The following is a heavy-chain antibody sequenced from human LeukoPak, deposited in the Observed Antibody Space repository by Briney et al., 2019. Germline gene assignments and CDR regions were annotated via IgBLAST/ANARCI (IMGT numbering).Heavy chain of an antibody. CDR2: INPNSGGT. J-gene: IGHJ6*03. Sequence: ASVKVSCKASGYTFTGYYMHWVRQAPGQGLEWMGWINPNSGGTNYAQKFQGRVTMTRDTSISTAYMELSRLRSDDTAVYYCARAFRPATTTSYYYSYMDAWGKGTTVTVSS. CDR3: ARAFRPATTTSYYYSYMDA. D-gene: IGHD1-1*01. CDR1: GYTFTGYY. V-gene: IGHV1-2*02.